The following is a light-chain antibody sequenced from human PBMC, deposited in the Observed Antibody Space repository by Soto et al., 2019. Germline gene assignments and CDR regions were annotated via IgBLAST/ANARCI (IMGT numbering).Light chain of an antibody. V-gene: IGKV1-5*03. CDR3: QQYNSFPT. J-gene: IGKJ1*01. Sequence: DIQMTQCPSTLSASVGDRVTITCRASQSISNWLAWYQQKPGKAPKLLIYKASSLESGVPSRFSGSGSGTEFTLTISSLQPDDFATYYCQQYNSFPTFGQGTKVEIK. CDR1: QSISNW. CDR2: KAS.